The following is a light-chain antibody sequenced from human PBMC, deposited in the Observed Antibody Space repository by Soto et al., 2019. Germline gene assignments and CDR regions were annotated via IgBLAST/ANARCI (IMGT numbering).Light chain of an antibody. CDR2: DTS. V-gene: IGKV3-11*01. CDR3: QQGGNWPPIT. CDR1: QSVSTY. Sequence: EIVLTQSPATLSLSPGERATLSCWASQSVSTYLAWYQQKDGQAPRLLIYDTSNRATGIPARFSGSGSGTDFTLTISSLEPEDFGVYYCQQGGNWPPITFGQGTRLEIK. J-gene: IGKJ5*01.